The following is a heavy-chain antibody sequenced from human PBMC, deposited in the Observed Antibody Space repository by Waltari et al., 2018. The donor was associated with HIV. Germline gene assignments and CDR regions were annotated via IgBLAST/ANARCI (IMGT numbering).Heavy chain of an antibody. J-gene: IGHJ2*01. Sequence: VQLQESGPGLVKPSETLSLTRTVSGYSTSIGYYWGWIRQPPGKGREWVGSMYHSVSTYYNPALKSRVTMSVDTSKNQFSLKLSSVTAADTAVYYCARRSGEYWYFDLWGRGTLVTVSS. CDR2: MYHSVST. CDR3: ARRSGEYWYFDL. CDR1: GYSTSIGYY. V-gene: IGHV4-38-2*02. D-gene: IGHD7-27*01.